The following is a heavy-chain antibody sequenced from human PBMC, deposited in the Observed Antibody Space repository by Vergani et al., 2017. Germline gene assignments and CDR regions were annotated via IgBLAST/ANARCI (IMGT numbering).Heavy chain of an antibody. J-gene: IGHJ3*02. Sequence: QVQLVQSGAEVKKPGSSVKVSCKASGYTFTSYGISWVRQAPGQGLEWMGWISAYNGNTNYAQKLQGRVTMTTDTSTSTAYMELRSLRSDDTAVYYCARDPSYAGYSYGHDAFDIWGQGTMVTVSS. D-gene: IGHD5-18*01. CDR3: ARDPSYAGYSYGHDAFDI. CDR2: ISAYNGNT. CDR1: GYTFTSYG. V-gene: IGHV1-18*04.